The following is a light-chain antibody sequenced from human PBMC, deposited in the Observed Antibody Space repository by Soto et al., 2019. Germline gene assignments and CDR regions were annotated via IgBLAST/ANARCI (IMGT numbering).Light chain of an antibody. CDR3: KQTSSFPRT. Sequence: IQLTQSPSFLSASVGDRVTITCRASQGISSYLAWYQQKPGKAPKLLIYAASSLQSGVPSRFSGSGSGTDFTLTIKNLEPEDFAIYFCKQTSSFPRTFGQGTKVDIK. CDR2: AAS. V-gene: IGKV1-9*01. CDR1: QGISSY. J-gene: IGKJ1*01.